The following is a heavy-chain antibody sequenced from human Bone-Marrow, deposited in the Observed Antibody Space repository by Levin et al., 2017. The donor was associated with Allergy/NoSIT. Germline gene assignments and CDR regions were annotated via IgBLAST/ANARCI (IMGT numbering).Heavy chain of an antibody. D-gene: IGHD5-12*01. CDR3: ARGGNYGGYPTYAFDI. CDR1: GFTFSSYW. J-gene: IGHJ3*02. CDR2: IKQDGSEK. Sequence: GGSLRLSCAASGFTFSSYWMSWVRQAPGKGLEWVANIKQDGSEKYYVDSVKGRFTISRDNAKNSLYLQMNSLRAEDTAVYYCARGGNYGGYPTYAFDIWGQGTMVTVSS. V-gene: IGHV3-7*01.